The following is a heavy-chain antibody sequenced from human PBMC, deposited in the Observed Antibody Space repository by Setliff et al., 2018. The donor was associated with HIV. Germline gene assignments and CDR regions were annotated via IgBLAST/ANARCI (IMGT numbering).Heavy chain of an antibody. D-gene: IGHD6-13*01. V-gene: IGHV3-23*01. CDR3: AKGGSSSWYMFDY. CDR2: VSPSGDAT. J-gene: IGHJ4*02. Sequence: GSLRLSCAASGLIFSNYALTWVRQAPGKGLEWVSTVSPSGDATYYADSVKGRFTISRDNSKNTLYLQMNSLRAEDTAVYYCAKGGSSSWYMFDYWGQGTLVTVSS. CDR1: GLIFSNYA.